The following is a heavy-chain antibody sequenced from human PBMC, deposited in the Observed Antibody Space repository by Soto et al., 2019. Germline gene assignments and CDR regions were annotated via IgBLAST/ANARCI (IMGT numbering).Heavy chain of an antibody. CDR1: GYTFTSYG. CDR2: ISAYNGNT. V-gene: IGHV1-18*01. J-gene: IGHJ2*01. D-gene: IGHD2-8*01. Sequence: QVQLVQSGAEVKKPGASVKVSCKASGYTFTSYGISWVRQAPGQGLEWMGWISAYNGNTNYAQKLQGRVTMTTDTSTSTAYMELRSLRSDDTAVYYCARRICTNGVCYFWYFDLWGRGTLVTVSS. CDR3: ARRICTNGVCYFWYFDL.